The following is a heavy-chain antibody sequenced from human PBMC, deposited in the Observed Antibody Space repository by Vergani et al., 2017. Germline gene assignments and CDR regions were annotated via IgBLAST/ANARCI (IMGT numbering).Heavy chain of an antibody. CDR2: IIPVLGIT. J-gene: IGHJ6*02. CDR1: GGTFRSYA. Sequence: QVQLVQSGAEVKKPGSSVKVSCKASGGTFRSYAISWVRQAPGQGLEWMGGIIPVLGITNYAQKFQGRVTITADRSTGTAYMKLSTLRSEDTAVYYCASSSELTTTLRYYYYGIDVWGQGTTVTVSS. D-gene: IGHD3-22*01. CDR3: ASSSELTTTLRYYYYGIDV. V-gene: IGHV1-69*09.